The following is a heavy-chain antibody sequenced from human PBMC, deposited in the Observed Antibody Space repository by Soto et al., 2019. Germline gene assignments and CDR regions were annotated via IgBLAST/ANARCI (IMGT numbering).Heavy chain of an antibody. Sequence: PSETLSLTCTVSGDSISTDYWSWIRQSPGKGLEWIGYIYYSGSTNYNPSLKSRVTISVDTSKNQFSLKLSSVTAADTAVYYCARAPIAVAANDYWGQGTLVTVSS. D-gene: IGHD6-19*01. CDR1: GDSISTDY. CDR3: ARAPIAVAANDY. CDR2: IYYSGST. J-gene: IGHJ4*02. V-gene: IGHV4-59*01.